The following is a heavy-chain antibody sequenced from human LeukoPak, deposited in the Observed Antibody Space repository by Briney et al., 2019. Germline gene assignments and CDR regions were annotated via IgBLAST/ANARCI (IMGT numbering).Heavy chain of an antibody. Sequence: PSETLSLTCTVSSASVKTYYWSWLRQPPGEGLEWIGYIFYSGSTNYNPSLKSRVTISVDTSKNQFSLNLSSVTAADTAVYYCARHSPFYYDSSGYRAFDIWGQGTMVTVSS. CDR3: ARHSPFYYDSSGYRAFDI. J-gene: IGHJ3*02. CDR1: SASVKTYY. D-gene: IGHD3-22*01. V-gene: IGHV4-59*08. CDR2: IFYSGST.